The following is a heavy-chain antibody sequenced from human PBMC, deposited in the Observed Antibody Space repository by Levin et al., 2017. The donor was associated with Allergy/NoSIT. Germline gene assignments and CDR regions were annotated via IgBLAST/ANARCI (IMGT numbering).Heavy chain of an antibody. V-gene: IGHV3-23*01. CDR1: GFTFSSYW. CDR3: AKSIAVAGNFYFDY. CDR2: ISGSGGST. Sequence: GESLKISCAASGFTFSSYWMHWVRQAPGKGLEWVSAISGSGGSTYYADSVKGRFTISRDNSKNTLYLQMNSLRAEDTAVYYCAKSIAVAGNFYFDYWGQGTLVTVSS. J-gene: IGHJ4*02. D-gene: IGHD6-19*01.